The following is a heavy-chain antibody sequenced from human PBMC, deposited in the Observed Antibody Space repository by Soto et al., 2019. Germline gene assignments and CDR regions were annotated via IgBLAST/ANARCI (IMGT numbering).Heavy chain of an antibody. CDR2: AHLSGRT. CDR1: GDSMSSSNW. Sequence: SETLSLTCTVSGDSMSSSNWWNWVRQPPGKGLEWIGEAHLSGRTNYNPSLKSRVTISVDRSQNHFSLQLTSVTAADTAVYYCARSEATALDYWGQGTLVTVSS. V-gene: IGHV4-4*02. J-gene: IGHJ4*02. CDR3: ARSEATALDY.